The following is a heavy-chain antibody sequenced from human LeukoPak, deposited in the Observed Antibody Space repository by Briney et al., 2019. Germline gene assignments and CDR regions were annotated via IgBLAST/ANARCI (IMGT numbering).Heavy chain of an antibody. CDR3: AKVTSGYDTRDY. D-gene: IGHD5-12*01. V-gene: IGHV3-23*01. J-gene: IGHJ4*02. Sequence: GGSLRLSCAASGFTFSSYAMSWVRQAPGKGLVWVSAIGGSGGSTYYTDSVKGRFTISRDNSKNTLYLQMNSLRAEDTAVYYCAKVTSGYDTRDYWGQGTLVTVSS. CDR2: IGGSGGST. CDR1: GFTFSSYA.